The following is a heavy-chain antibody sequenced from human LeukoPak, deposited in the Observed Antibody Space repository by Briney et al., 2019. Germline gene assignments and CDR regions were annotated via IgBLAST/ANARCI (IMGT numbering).Heavy chain of an antibody. CDR3: AKSDEWEPNSYYMDV. D-gene: IGHD1-26*01. V-gene: IGHV3-23*01. Sequence: GGSLRLSCAASGFTFSNYNMNWVRQAPGKGLEWVSAISGSGGSTYYADSVKGRFTISRDNSKNTLYLQMNSLRAEDTAVYYCAKSDEWEPNSYYMDVWGKGTTVTVSS. CDR2: ISGSGGST. CDR1: GFTFSNYN. J-gene: IGHJ6*03.